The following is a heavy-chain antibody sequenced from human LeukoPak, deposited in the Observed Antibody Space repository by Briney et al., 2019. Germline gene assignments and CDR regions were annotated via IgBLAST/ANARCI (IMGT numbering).Heavy chain of an antibody. V-gene: IGHV4-34*01. J-gene: IGHJ4*02. CDR2: INHSGST. CDR1: GGSFSGYY. D-gene: IGHD3-3*01. CDR3: AGQIHYDFWSGNHDY. Sequence: PSETLSLTCAVYGGSFSGYYWSWIRQPPGKGLEWIGEINHSGSTNYNPSLKSRVTISVDTSKNQFSLKLSSVTAADTAVYYCAGQIHYDFWSGNHDYWGQGTLDTVSS.